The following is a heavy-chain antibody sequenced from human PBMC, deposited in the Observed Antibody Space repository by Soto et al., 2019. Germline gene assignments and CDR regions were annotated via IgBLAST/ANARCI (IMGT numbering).Heavy chain of an antibody. J-gene: IGHJ4*02. CDR1: GGSFSGYY. CDR2: INHSGST. CDR3: ARGASGYLIAVADNFDY. V-gene: IGHV4-34*01. Sequence: PSETLSLTCAVYGGSFSGYYWSWIRQPPGKGLEWIGEINHSGSTNYNPSLKSRVTISVDTSKNQFSLKLSSVTAADTAAYYCARGASGYLIAVADNFDYWGQGTLVTVS. D-gene: IGHD6-19*01.